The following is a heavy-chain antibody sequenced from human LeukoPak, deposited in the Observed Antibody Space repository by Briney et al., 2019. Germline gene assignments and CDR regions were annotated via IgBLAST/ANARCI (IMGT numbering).Heavy chain of an antibody. V-gene: IGHV1-18*01. D-gene: IGHD3-3*01. Sequence: ASVKVSCKASGYTFTSYGISWVRQAPGQGLEWMGWISAYNGNTSYAQKLQGRVTMTTDTSTSTAYMELRSLRSDDTAVYYCARVYYYDFWSGYFNAPDFDYWGQGTLVTVSS. CDR3: ARVYYYDFWSGYFNAPDFDY. CDR1: GYTFTSYG. CDR2: ISAYNGNT. J-gene: IGHJ4*02.